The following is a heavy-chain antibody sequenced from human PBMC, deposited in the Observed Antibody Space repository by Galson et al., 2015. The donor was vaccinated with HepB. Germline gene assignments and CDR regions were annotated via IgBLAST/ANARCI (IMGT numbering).Heavy chain of an antibody. CDR3: ARVPPRVGSGSRGEFDY. CDR2: ISAYNGNT. Sequence: SVKVSCKASGYTFTSYGISWVRQAPGQGLEWMGWISAYNGNTNYAQKLQGRVTMTTDTSTSTAYMELRSLRSDDTAVYYCARVPPRVGSGSRGEFDYWGQGTLVTVSS. D-gene: IGHD3-10*01. J-gene: IGHJ4*02. V-gene: IGHV1-18*04. CDR1: GYTFTSYG.